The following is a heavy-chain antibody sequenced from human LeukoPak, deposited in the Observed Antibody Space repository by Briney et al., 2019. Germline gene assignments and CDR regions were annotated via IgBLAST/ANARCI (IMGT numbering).Heavy chain of an antibody. CDR2: IIPIFGTA. V-gene: IGHV1-69*05. D-gene: IGHD2-2*01. CDR3: ARDIVVVPAASGWFDP. J-gene: IGHJ5*02. Sequence: SVKVSCKASGGTFSSYAISWVRQAPGQGLEWMGGIIPIFGTANYAQKFQGRVTITTDESTSTAYMGLSSLRSEDTAVYYCARDIVVVPAASGWFDPWGQGTLVTVSS. CDR1: GGTFSSYA.